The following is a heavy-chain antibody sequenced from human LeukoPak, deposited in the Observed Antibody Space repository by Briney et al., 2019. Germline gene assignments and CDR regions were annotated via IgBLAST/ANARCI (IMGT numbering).Heavy chain of an antibody. D-gene: IGHD4-11*01. CDR2: IVDSGGGT. Sequence: GGSLRLSCAASGFTFSSYAMSWVRQTPGKGLEWVSAIVDSGGGTYYADSVKGRFTISRDNSKNTLYLQMNSLRAEDTAVYYCARGYYSNSYWGQGTLVTVSS. J-gene: IGHJ4*02. V-gene: IGHV3-23*01. CDR1: GFTFSSYA. CDR3: ARGYYSNSY.